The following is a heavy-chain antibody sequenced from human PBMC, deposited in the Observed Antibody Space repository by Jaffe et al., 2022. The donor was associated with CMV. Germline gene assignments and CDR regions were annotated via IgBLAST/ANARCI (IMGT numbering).Heavy chain of an antibody. CDR1: GFTFSSYD. D-gene: IGHD3-10*01. CDR3: ARGRGLYYYGSGSYGWFDP. CDR2: IGTAGDT. Sequence: EVQLVESGGGLVQPGGSLRLSCAASGFTFSSYDMHWVRQATGKGLEWVSAIGTAGDTYYPGSVKGRFTISRENAKNSLYLQMNSLRAGDTAVYYCARGRGLYYYGSGSYGWFDPWGQGTLVTVSS. J-gene: IGHJ5*02. V-gene: IGHV3-13*01.